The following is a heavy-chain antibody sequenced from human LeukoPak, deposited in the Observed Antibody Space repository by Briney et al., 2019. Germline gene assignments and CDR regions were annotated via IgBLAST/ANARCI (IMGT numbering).Heavy chain of an antibody. CDR1: EFTFSNYD. Sequence: PGGSLRLSCAASEFTFSNYDMHWVRQAPGKGLEWVAVISYDGSNKYYVDSVKGRFTISRDNSKNTLYLQMNSLRAEDTAVYYCAKGYGPYCYDSSLDIWGQGTMVTVSS. CDR2: ISYDGSNK. CDR3: AKGYGPYCYDSSLDI. D-gene: IGHD3-22*01. J-gene: IGHJ3*02. V-gene: IGHV3-30*18.